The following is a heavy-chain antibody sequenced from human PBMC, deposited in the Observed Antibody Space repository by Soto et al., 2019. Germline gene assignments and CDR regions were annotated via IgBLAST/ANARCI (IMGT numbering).Heavy chain of an antibody. CDR1: GITFSSNW. J-gene: IGHJ4*02. Sequence: GSLRLSCVASGITFSSNWMHWVRQAPGKGLVWVSRINGAGSSTNYADSVKGRFTISRDNARNTLYLQMNSLRAEDTAVYYCATNAAGTSHDKYWGQGTRVTVAS. V-gene: IGHV3-74*01. CDR3: ATNAAGTSHDKY. D-gene: IGHD6-19*01. CDR2: INGAGSST.